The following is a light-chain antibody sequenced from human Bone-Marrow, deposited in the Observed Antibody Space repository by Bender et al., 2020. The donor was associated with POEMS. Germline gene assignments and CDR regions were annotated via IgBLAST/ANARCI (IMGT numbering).Light chain of an antibody. CDR3: SSYAGLDIYV. CDR1: SSDVGGYNY. J-gene: IGLJ1*01. Sequence: QSALTQPASVSGSPGQSITISCTGTSSDVGGYNYVSWYQQHPGKAPKLMIYDVSDRPSGVSSRFSGSKFGNTASLTVSGLQAEDEAEYYCSSYAGLDIYVFGSGTTVTVL. V-gene: IGLV2-14*03. CDR2: DVS.